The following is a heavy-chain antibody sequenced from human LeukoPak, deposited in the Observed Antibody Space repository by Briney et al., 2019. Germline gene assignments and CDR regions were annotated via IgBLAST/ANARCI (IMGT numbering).Heavy chain of an antibody. D-gene: IGHD4-17*01. CDR1: GYSFTSYW. CDR2: ISTYNGNT. Sequence: GESLKISCKGSGYSFTSYWISWVRQAPGQGLEWMGWISTYNGNTNYAQKLQGRVTMTTDTSTSTAYMELRSLRSDDTAVYYCARSGGWAYGDYDGFIAFDIWGQGTMVTVSS. CDR3: ARSGGWAYGDYDGFIAFDI. J-gene: IGHJ3*02. V-gene: IGHV1-18*04.